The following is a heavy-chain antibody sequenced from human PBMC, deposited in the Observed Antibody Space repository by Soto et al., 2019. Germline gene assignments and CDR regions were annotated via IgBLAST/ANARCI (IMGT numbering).Heavy chain of an antibody. Sequence: SETLSLTCAVSGGSISSLGYYWSWIRQDPGKGLEGIGHIFHSGNMDYNPSLQSRVTMSVDTSKNQFSLKLSSVTAADTAVYYCAREERFSHWLDPWGQGTLVTVSS. CDR3: AREERFSHWLDP. CDR1: GGSISSLGYY. V-gene: IGHV4-31*11. J-gene: IGHJ5*02. CDR2: IFHSGNM.